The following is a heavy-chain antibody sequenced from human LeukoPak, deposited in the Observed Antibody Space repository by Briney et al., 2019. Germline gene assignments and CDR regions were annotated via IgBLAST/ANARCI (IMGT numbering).Heavy chain of an antibody. V-gene: IGHV1-2*04. D-gene: IGHD6-19*01. CDR3: ARGRPWLVLRGGGQYFQH. J-gene: IGHJ1*01. CDR2: INPNSGGT. Sequence: GASVKVSCKASGYTFTGYYMHWVRQAPGQGLEWMGWINPNSGGTNYAQKFQGWVTMTRDTSISTAYMELSRPRSDDTAVYYCARGRPWLVLRGGGQYFQHWGQGTLVTASS. CDR1: GYTFTGYY.